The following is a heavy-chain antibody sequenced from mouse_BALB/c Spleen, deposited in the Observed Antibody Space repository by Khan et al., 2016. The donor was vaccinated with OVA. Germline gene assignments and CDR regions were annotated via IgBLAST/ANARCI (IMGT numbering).Heavy chain of an antibody. CDR1: GYSITRDYA. D-gene: IGHD4-1*01. V-gene: IGHV3-2*02. J-gene: IGHJ4*01. CDR2: ITNSGST. CDR3: ASELGRYYAMDY. Sequence: EVQLQESGPGLVKPSQSLSLTCTVTGYSITRDYAWNWIRQFPGNKLEWMGYITNSGSTNYNLSLKSRISITRDTSKNQFLLQLNSVTTEYTATYYCASELGRYYAMDYWGQGTSVTVSS.